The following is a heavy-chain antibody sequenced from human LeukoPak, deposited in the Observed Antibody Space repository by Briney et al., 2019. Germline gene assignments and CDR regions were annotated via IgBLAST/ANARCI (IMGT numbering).Heavy chain of an antibody. J-gene: IGHJ5*02. CDR1: GGSISSYS. V-gene: IGHV4-59*01. CDR2: IYYSGST. Sequence: SETLSLTWTLSGGSISSYSWSWIRQPPGKGLEWIGYIYYSGSTNYNPSLKSRVTISVDTSKNQFSLKLSSVTAADTAVYYCAREGDFWAGYTNWFDPWGQGTLVTVA. D-gene: IGHD3/OR15-3a*01. CDR3: AREGDFWAGYTNWFDP.